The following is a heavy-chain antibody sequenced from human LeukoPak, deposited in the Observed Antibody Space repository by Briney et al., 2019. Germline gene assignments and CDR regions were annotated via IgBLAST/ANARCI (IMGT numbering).Heavy chain of an antibody. J-gene: IGHJ4*02. V-gene: IGHV4-34*01. Sequence: SETLSLTCAVYGGSFSGYYGSWIRQPPGKGLEWIGEINHSGSTNYNPSLKSRVTISVDTSKNQFSLKLSSVTAADTAVYYCARDTPPTRFDYWGQGTLVTVSS. CDR2: INHSGST. CDR3: ARDTPPTRFDY. CDR1: GGSFSGYY.